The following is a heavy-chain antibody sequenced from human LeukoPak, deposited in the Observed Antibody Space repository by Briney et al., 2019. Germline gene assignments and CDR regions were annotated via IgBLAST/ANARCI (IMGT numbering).Heavy chain of an antibody. D-gene: IGHD2-15*01. V-gene: IGHV4-61*02. CDR3: ARAFGCYPGICGFDI. Sequence: SETLSLTCTVSGGSISSGSHYWSWIRQPAGKGLEWIGRIYTSGSTNYNPSLKSRVTISVDTSKNQFSLKLNSVTAADTAMYYCARAFGCYPGICGFDIWGQGTMVTVSS. CDR1: GGSISSGSHY. CDR2: IYTSGST. J-gene: IGHJ3*02.